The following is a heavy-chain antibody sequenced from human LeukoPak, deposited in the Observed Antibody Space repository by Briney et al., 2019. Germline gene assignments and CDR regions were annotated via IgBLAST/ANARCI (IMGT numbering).Heavy chain of an antibody. CDR2: IYYSGTT. Sequence: SDSLSLACTVAGPSMSSHDGGSVRHPAGGGRGWIGYIYYSGTTNYNPSLPSRVTISVDTSKNQFSLKLSSVTAADTAVYYCARAGSGYSPVDYWGQGPLVTVSS. J-gene: IGHJ4*02. V-gene: IGHV4-59*11. D-gene: IGHD3-22*01. CDR1: GPSMSSHD. CDR3: ARAGSGYSPVDY.